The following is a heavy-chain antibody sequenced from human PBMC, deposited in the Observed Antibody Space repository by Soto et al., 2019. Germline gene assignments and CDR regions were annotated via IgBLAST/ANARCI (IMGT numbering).Heavy chain of an antibody. CDR3: AGGQYSGYDLDY. CDR2: ISYDGSNK. J-gene: IGHJ4*02. D-gene: IGHD5-12*01. Sequence: QVQLVESGGGVVQPGRSLRLSCAASGFTFSSYAMHWVRQARGKGLEWVAVISYDGSNKYYADSVKGRFTISRDNSKNTLYLQMNSLRAEDTAVYYCAGGQYSGYDLDYWGQGTLVTVSS. CDR1: GFTFSSYA. V-gene: IGHV3-30-3*01.